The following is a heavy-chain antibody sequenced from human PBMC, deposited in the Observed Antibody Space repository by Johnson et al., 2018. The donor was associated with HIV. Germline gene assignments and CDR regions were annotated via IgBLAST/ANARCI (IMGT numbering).Heavy chain of an antibody. Sequence: VQLVESGGGLVQHGGSLRLSCAASGFTVSNYYMTWVRQSPGKGLEWVSVIYSGGSTYYADSVKGRFTISRDTSKNTLYLQMNSLRAEDTAVYYCARDPYYDFLTGPRDAFDIWGQGTMVTVSS. CDR2: IYSGGST. CDR3: ARDPYYDFLTGPRDAFDI. J-gene: IGHJ3*02. CDR1: GFTVSNYY. V-gene: IGHV3-66*01. D-gene: IGHD3-9*01.